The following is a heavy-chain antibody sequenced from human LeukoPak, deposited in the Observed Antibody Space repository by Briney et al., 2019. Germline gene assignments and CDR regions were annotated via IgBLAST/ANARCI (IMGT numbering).Heavy chain of an antibody. D-gene: IGHD6-13*01. V-gene: IGHV1-2*02. J-gene: IGHJ4*02. CDR1: GYTFTGYY. CDR3: ARSSSSSWQIFDY. Sequence: ASVKVSCKASGYTFTGYYMHWVRQAPGQGLEWMGWINPNSGGTNYAQKFQGRVTMTRDTSISTAYMELSRLRSDDTAVYYCARSSSSSWQIFDYWGQGTLVTASS. CDR2: INPNSGGT.